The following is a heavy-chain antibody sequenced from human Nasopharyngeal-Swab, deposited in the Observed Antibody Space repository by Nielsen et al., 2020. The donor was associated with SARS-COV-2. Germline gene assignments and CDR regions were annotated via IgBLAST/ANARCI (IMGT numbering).Heavy chain of an antibody. Sequence: GESLKISCAASGFTFSSYSMNWVRQAPGKGLEWVSSISRSSRFIYYADSVKGRFTISRDNAKNSLYLQMNSLRAEDAAVYYCAKDGDYGDYVPKFDYWGQGTLVTVSS. J-gene: IGHJ4*02. D-gene: IGHD4-17*01. V-gene: IGHV3-21*04. CDR1: GFTFSSYS. CDR3: AKDGDYGDYVPKFDY. CDR2: ISRSSRFI.